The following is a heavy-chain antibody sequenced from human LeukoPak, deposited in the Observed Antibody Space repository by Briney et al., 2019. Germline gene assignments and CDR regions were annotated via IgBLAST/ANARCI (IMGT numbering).Heavy chain of an antibody. Sequence: GGSLRLSCAASGFTFSSYGMHWVRQAPGKGLEWVAVISNDGSNRYYADSVKGRFTISRDNSKNTLYLQMNSLRAEDTAVYYCAKDRLITMVRGVTGMDVWGQGTTVTVSS. CDR2: ISNDGSNR. CDR1: GFTFSSYG. J-gene: IGHJ6*02. V-gene: IGHV3-30*18. CDR3: AKDRLITMVRGVTGMDV. D-gene: IGHD3-10*01.